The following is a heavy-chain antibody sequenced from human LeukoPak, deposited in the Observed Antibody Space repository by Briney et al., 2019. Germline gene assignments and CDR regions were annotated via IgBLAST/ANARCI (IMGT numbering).Heavy chain of an antibody. V-gene: IGHV1-46*01. CDR3: ARDRDSGSYGARAFDI. Sequence: ASVKVSCKASGYTFTSYYMHWVRQAPGQGLEWMGIINPSGGSTSYAQKFQGRVTMTRGTSTSTVYMELSSLRSEDTAVYYCARDRDSGSYGARAFDIWGQGTMVTVSS. CDR1: GYTFTSYY. J-gene: IGHJ3*02. D-gene: IGHD1-26*01. CDR2: INPSGGST.